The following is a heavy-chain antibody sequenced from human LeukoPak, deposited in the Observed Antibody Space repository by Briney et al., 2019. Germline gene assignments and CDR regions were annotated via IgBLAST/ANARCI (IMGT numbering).Heavy chain of an antibody. J-gene: IGHJ2*01. CDR3: ARELVSLGTGYFDL. V-gene: IGHV3-23*01. CDR2: STGSSTWT. CDR1: GFTFSTYG. Sequence: GGSLRLSCEASGFTFSTYGMTWVRQAPGKGLEWVSGSTGSSTWTYYADSVKGRFTISRDNSNNTLHLQMNSLRAEDTAIYYCARELVSLGTGYFDLWGRGTLVTVSS. D-gene: IGHD7-27*01.